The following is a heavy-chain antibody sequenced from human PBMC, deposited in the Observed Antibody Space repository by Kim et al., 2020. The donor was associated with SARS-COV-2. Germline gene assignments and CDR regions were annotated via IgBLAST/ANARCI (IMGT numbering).Heavy chain of an antibody. V-gene: IGHV3-7*03. J-gene: IGHJ4*02. Sequence: GGSLRLSCAASGFTFSSYWMSWVRQAPGKGLEWVANIKQDGSEKYYVDSVKGRFTISRDKAKNSLYLQMNSLRAEDTAVYYCARGHSLTIFGVVIFDYWGQGTLVTVSS. CDR3: ARGHSLTIFGVVIFDY. CDR2: IKQDGSEK. D-gene: IGHD3-3*01. CDR1: GFTFSSYW.